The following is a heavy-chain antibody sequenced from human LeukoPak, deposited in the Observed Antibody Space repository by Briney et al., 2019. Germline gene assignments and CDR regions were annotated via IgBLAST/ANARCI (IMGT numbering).Heavy chain of an antibody. CDR1: TPYFTNFW. D-gene: IGHD3-3*01. CDR3: GTSRWSGVVDS. J-gene: IGHJ5*01. V-gene: IGHV3-74*01. CDR2: IDRDGLKA. Sequence: GALEPPLTASTPYFTNFWMPWVPPVPGKGLAWLSRIDRDGLKADYADSVRGRFTISRHNAKSTAYLQLNSLRAEDTAVYYCGTSRWSGVVDSWGQGTLVTVSS.